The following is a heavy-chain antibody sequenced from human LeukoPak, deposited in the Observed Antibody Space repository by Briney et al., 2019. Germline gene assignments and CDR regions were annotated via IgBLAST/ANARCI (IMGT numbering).Heavy chain of an antibody. V-gene: IGHV3-7*02. J-gene: IGHJ4*02. CDR1: GFXLSTYW. Sequence: PGGSLRLSCAASGFXLSTYWMTWVRQAPGKGLEWVANIKQDGSEKYYADSVKGRFTISRDNAKNSLYLQMNGLRVEDTAVYYCARLKGERSLFESWGQGTLVTVSS. CDR3: ARLKGERSLFES. CDR2: IKQDGSEK. D-gene: IGHD2-21*01.